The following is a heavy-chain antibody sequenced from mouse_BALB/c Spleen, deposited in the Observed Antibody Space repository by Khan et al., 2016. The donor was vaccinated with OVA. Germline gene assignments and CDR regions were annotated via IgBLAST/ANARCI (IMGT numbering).Heavy chain of an antibody. J-gene: IGHJ4*01. CDR2: ISSTGST. CDR3: ARSLYYSYGYALDC. CDR1: GYSITSDYA. Sequence: EVQLQESGPGLVKPSQSLSLTCTVTGYSITSDYAWNWIRQFPGNKLEWLGYISSTGSTSYNPSLKSRISITRYTSKNQFFLQLKSVTTEDTATYYCARSLYYSYGYALDCWGRGTSVTVSS. V-gene: IGHV3-2*02. D-gene: IGHD2-14*01.